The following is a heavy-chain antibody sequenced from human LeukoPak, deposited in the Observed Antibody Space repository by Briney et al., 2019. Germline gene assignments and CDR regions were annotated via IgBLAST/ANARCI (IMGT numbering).Heavy chain of an antibody. Sequence: GGSLRLSCAASGFNFNYYAMSWVRQARGRGLEWVSGISDNEGRTYYTDSVKGRFTISRDNSKNTLYLQMNSLRAEDTAVYYCAKRHYDFWSGYQNQMYYFDYWGQGTLVTVSS. V-gene: IGHV3-23*01. J-gene: IGHJ4*02. CDR2: ISDNEGRT. D-gene: IGHD3-3*01. CDR3: AKRHYDFWSGYQNQMYYFDY. CDR1: GFNFNYYA.